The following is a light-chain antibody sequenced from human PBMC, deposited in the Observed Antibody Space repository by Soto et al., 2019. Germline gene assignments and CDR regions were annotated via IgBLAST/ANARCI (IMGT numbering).Light chain of an antibody. V-gene: IGKV1-5*03. CDR1: QSINSW. CDR3: QQYKIYPVT. J-gene: IGKJ2*01. CDR2: KAS. Sequence: DIQMTQSPSTLSASVGDRVTITCRASQSINSWLAWYQQKPGKAPKLLIYKASTLQSGVPSRFRGSGSETEFTLTISSLQPDDFATYHCQQYKIYPVTFGQGTKLEIK.